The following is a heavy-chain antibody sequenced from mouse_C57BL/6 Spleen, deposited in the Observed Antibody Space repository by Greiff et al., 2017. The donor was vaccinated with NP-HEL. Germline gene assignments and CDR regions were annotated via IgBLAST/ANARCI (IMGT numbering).Heavy chain of an antibody. CDR3: ARGRYGSSYVNY. CDR1: GFTFSDYG. J-gene: IGHJ2*01. V-gene: IGHV5-17*01. D-gene: IGHD1-1*01. Sequence: EVLLVESGGGLVKPGGSLKLSCAASGFTFSDYGMHWVRQAPEKGLEWVAYISIGSSTIDYADTVKGRFTISRDNAKNTLLLQMTSLRSEDTAMYYGARGRYGSSYVNYWGQGTTLTVSS. CDR2: ISIGSSTI.